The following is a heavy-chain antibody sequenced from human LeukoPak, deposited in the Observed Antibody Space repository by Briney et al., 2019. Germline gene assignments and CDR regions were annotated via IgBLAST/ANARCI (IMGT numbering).Heavy chain of an antibody. D-gene: IGHD2-2*01. J-gene: IGHJ5*02. CDR1: GGSISSYY. Sequence: SETLSLTCTVSGGSISSYYWSWIRQPPGKGLEWIGYIYYSGSTNYNPSLKSRVTISVDTSKNQFSLKLSSVTAADTAVYYCVRVRDGYCSSTSCRGWFDPWGQGTLVTVSS. V-gene: IGHV4-59*08. CDR3: VRVRDGYCSSTSCRGWFDP. CDR2: IYYSGST.